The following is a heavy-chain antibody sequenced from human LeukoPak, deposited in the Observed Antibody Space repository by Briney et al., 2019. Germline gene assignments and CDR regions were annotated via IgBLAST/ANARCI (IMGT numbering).Heavy chain of an antibody. CDR1: GFTFSSYC. D-gene: IGHD2-2*02. V-gene: IGHV3-33*01. CDR3: ARGRYCSSTSCYIGYYYYMDV. Sequence: KSLRLSCSASGFTFSSYCMHWVRQASGKGLEGVAGIWYDGSNKYYADSVKGRFTISRDNSKNTLYLQMNSLRAEDTAVYYCARGRYCSSTSCYIGYYYYMDVWGKGTTVTVSS. J-gene: IGHJ6*03. CDR2: IWYDGSNK.